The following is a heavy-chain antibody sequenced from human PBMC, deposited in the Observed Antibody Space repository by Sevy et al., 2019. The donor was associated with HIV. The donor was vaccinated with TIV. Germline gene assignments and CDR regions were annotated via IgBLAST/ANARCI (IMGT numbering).Heavy chain of an antibody. CDR1: GFTFSSYA. CDR3: AKDSVRFLEWTYYYYYGMDV. D-gene: IGHD3-3*01. V-gene: IGHV3-23*01. J-gene: IGHJ6*02. CDR2: ISGSGGST. Sequence: GFLRLSCAASGFTFSSYAMSWVRQAPGKGLEWVSAISGSGGSTYYADSVKGRFTISRDNSENTLYLQMNSLRAEDTAVYYCAKDSVRFLEWTYYYYYGMDVWGQGTTVTVSS.